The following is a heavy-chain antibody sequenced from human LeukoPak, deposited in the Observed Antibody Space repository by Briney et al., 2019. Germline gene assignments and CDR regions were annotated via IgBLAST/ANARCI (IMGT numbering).Heavy chain of an antibody. V-gene: IGHV4-39*01. D-gene: IGHD3-10*01. CDR3: ARHPWGFGEFRIDY. J-gene: IGHJ4*02. CDR1: GGSISSSSYY. CDR2: IYYSGST. Sequence: SETLSLTCTVSGGSISSSSYYWGWIRQPPGKGLEWIGSIYYSGSTYYNPSLKSRVTIFVDTSKNQFSLKLSSVTAADTAVYYCARHPWGFGEFRIDYWGQGTLVTVSS.